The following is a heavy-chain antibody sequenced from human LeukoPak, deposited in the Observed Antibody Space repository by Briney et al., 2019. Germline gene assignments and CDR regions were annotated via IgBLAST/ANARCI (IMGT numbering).Heavy chain of an antibody. Sequence: PGGSLRLSCSASGFTFSSHAMHWVRQAPGKGLEYVSAISSNGGKTYYADSVKGRFTISRDNSKNTLYLQMNSLRVEDTAVYYCVKDFKSGYDTLDSWGQGTLVTVSS. CDR1: GFTFSSHA. CDR2: ISSNGGKT. J-gene: IGHJ4*02. CDR3: VKDFKSGYDTLDS. V-gene: IGHV3-64D*09. D-gene: IGHD5-12*01.